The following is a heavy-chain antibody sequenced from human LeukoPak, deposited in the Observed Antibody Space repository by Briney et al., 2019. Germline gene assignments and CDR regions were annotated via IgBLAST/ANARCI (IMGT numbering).Heavy chain of an antibody. J-gene: IGHJ5*02. V-gene: IGHV1-69*05. CDR2: IIPIFGTA. D-gene: IGHD4-23*01. Sequence: GASVKVSCKASGGTFSSYAISWVRQAPGQGLEWMGGIIPIFGTANYAQKFQGRVTITTDESTSTAYMELSSLRSEDTAVYYCAKSLTVVTNWFDPWGQGTLVAVSS. CDR1: GGTFSSYA. CDR3: AKSLTVVTNWFDP.